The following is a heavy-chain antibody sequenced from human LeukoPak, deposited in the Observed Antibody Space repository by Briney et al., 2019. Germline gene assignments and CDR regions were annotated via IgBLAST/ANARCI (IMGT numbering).Heavy chain of an antibody. J-gene: IGHJ5*02. D-gene: IGHD2-15*01. CDR3: ARDGGGISDP. CDR2: INPNSGAT. V-gene: IGHV1-2*06. Sequence: GASVKVSCKASGYTFTGSYMHWVRQAPGQGLEWMGRINPNSGATNYAQKFQGRVTITRDTSISTAYMELSSLTSDDAALYYCARDGGGISDPWGQGTLVTVSS. CDR1: GYTFTGSY.